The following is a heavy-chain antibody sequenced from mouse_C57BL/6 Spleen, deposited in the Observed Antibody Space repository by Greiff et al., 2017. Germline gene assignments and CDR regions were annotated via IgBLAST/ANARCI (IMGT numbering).Heavy chain of an antibody. CDR2: IYPGSGST. Sequence: QVQLQQPGAELVKPGASVKMSCKASGYTFTSYWLTWVKQRPGQGLEWIGDIYPGSGSTNYNEKFKSKATLTVDTSSSTAYMQLSSLTSEDSAVYYCASTATNLYYFDYWGQGTTLTVSS. CDR3: ASTATNLYYFDY. V-gene: IGHV1-55*01. D-gene: IGHD1-2*01. CDR1: GYTFTSYW. J-gene: IGHJ2*01.